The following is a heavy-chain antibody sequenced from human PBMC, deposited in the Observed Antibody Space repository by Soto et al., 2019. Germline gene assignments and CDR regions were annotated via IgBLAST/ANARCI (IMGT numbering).Heavy chain of an antibody. CDR1: GFTFSSYA. V-gene: IGHV3-30-3*01. Sequence: GGSLRLSCAASGFTFSSYAMHWVRQAPGKGLEWVAVISYDGSNKYYADSVKGRFTISRDNSKNTLYLQMNSLRAEDTAVYHCARDGGLTMIDSLGAFDIWGQGTMVTVSS. J-gene: IGHJ3*02. D-gene: IGHD3-22*01. CDR2: ISYDGSNK. CDR3: ARDGGLTMIDSLGAFDI.